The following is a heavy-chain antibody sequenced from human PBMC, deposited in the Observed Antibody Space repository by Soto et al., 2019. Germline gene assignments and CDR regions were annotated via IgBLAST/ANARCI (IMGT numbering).Heavy chain of an antibody. Sequence: PPETPSLTCTVHGGFSGSYYWTWIRQPPGKGLEWIGYIYYSGSTNYNPSLKSRVTISVDTSKNQFSLKLSSVTAADTAVYYCARAFEYCTNGVCYTGPHDYWGQGTLVTVSS. CDR1: GGFSGSYY. CDR3: ARAFEYCTNGVCYTGPHDY. J-gene: IGHJ4*02. CDR2: IYYSGST. D-gene: IGHD2-8*01. V-gene: IGHV4-59*01.